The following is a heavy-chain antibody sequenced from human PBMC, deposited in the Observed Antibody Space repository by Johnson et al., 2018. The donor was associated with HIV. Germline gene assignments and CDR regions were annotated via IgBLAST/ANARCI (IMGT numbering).Heavy chain of an antibody. Sequence: QVQLVESGGGLVQPGGSLRLSCAASGFTFSNSAMHWVRQAPGKGLEWVAVISYDGDNVYYADYVKGRFTISRDNSKNTLYLQMNSLRVADTAVDYCARAYNYPIWGQGTTLTVSS. CDR3: ARAYNYPI. J-gene: IGHJ3*02. CDR1: GFTFSNSA. D-gene: IGHD1-1*01. CDR2: ISYDGDNV. V-gene: IGHV3-30-3*01.